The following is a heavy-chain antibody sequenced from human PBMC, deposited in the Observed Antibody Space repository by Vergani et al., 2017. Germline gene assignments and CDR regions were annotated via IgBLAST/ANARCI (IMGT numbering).Heavy chain of an antibody. Sequence: EVQLVESGGGLVQTGGSLRLSCAASGFTFSSYWMSWVRQAPGKGLEWVANIKQDGSEKYYVDSVKGRFTISRDNAKNSLYLQMNSLRAEDTAVYYCASPQKGYCSGGSCLTLDYWGQGTLVTVSS. CDR2: IKQDGSEK. CDR1: GFTFSSYW. D-gene: IGHD2-15*01. CDR3: ASPQKGYCSGGSCLTLDY. V-gene: IGHV3-7*03. J-gene: IGHJ4*02.